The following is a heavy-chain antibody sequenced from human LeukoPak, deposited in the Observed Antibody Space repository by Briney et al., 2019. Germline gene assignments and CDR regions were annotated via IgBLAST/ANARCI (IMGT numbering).Heavy chain of an antibody. CDR3: ARVGSGWYGQFDY. J-gene: IGHJ4*02. D-gene: IGHD6-19*01. Sequence: SETLSLTCSVSGGSISSYYWSWIRQPAGKGLEWIGRIYSSGSTNYNPSLKSRITMSVDTSKNHFSLKLSSVTAADTAVYYCARVGSGWYGQFDYWGQGTLVTVSS. V-gene: IGHV4-4*07. CDR2: IYSSGST. CDR1: GGSISSYY.